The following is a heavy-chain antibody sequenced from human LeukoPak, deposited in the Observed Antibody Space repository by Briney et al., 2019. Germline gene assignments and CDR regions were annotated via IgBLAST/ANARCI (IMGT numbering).Heavy chain of an antibody. CDR1: GYTFTSYD. V-gene: IGHV1-8*01. Sequence: GASVKVSCKASGYTFTSYDINWVRQATGQGLEWMGWMNPNSGNTGYAQKFQGRVTMTRNTSISTAYMELSSLRSEDTAVYYCARVPDYGGNPIYYYYYMDVWGKGTTVTVSS. J-gene: IGHJ6*03. CDR2: MNPNSGNT. D-gene: IGHD4-23*01. CDR3: ARVPDYGGNPIYYYYYMDV.